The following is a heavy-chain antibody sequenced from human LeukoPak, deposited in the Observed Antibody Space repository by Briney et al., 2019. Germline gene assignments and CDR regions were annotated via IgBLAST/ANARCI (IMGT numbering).Heavy chain of an antibody. CDR2: ISYDGSNK. CDR3: ARDSVLFDY. CDR1: GFTFGSYA. V-gene: IGHV3-30-3*01. J-gene: IGHJ4*02. Sequence: PGGSLRLSCAASGFTFGSYAMHWVRQAPGKGLEWVAVISYDGSNKYYADSVKGRFTISRDNSKNTLYLQMNSLRAEDTAVYYCARDSVLFDYWGQGTLVTVSS. D-gene: IGHD6-6*01.